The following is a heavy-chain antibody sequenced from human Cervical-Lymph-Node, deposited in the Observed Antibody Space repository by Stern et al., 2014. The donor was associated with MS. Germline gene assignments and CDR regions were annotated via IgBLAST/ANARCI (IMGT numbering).Heavy chain of an antibody. D-gene: IGHD6-19*01. Sequence: VQLVESGGGFVKPGGSLRLSCAASGFTFSDYYMSWIRQAPGKGLDGVSSISSSGSSIYYADSVKGRFPISRDNAKNSLYLQMNSLRAEDTAVYYCARSHSKWLVHDAFDIWGQGTMVSVSS. J-gene: IGHJ3*02. CDR1: GFTFSDYY. V-gene: IGHV3-11*01. CDR3: ARSHSKWLVHDAFDI. CDR2: ISSSGSSI.